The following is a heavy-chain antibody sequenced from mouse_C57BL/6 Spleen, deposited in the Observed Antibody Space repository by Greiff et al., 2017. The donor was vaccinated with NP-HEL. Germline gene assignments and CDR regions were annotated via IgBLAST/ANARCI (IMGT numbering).Heavy chain of an antibody. Sequence: VQLQESGAELVRPGASVTLSCKASGYTFTDYEMHWVKQTPVHGLEWIGAIDPETGGTAYNQKFKGKAILTADKSSSTAYMELRSLTSEDSAVYYCTSGHYGSSNWYFDVWGTGTTVTVSS. J-gene: IGHJ1*03. D-gene: IGHD1-1*01. CDR2: IDPETGGT. CDR1: GYTFTDYE. V-gene: IGHV1-15*01. CDR3: TSGHYGSSNWYFDV.